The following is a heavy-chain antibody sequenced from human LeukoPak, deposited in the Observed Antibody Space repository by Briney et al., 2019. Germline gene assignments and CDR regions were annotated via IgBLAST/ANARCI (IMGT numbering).Heavy chain of an antibody. D-gene: IGHD3-22*01. J-gene: IGHJ3*02. V-gene: IGHV4-31*03. CDR1: GGSISSSSYY. Sequence: SETLSLTCTVSGGSISSSSYYWGWIRQHPGKGLEWIGYIYYSGSTYYNPSLKSRVTISVDTSKNQFSLKLSSVTAADTAVYYCARFYPDDSSGYRAFDIWGQGTMVTVSS. CDR2: IYYSGST. CDR3: ARFYPDDSSGYRAFDI.